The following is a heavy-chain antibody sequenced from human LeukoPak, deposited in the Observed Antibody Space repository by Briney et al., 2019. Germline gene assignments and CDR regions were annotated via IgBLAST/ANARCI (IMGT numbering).Heavy chain of an antibody. Sequence: PGGSLRLSCAASGFTFNSHAMNWVRQAPGKGLEWVSTVSGSGGSTSYADSVKGRFTISRDISKNTLYLQMNSLRAEDSAVYYCAKTPRQQVANYYFDYWGQGTLVTVSS. CDR1: GFTFNSHA. J-gene: IGHJ4*02. V-gene: IGHV3-23*01. CDR2: VSGSGGST. CDR3: AKTPRQQVANYYFDY. D-gene: IGHD6-13*01.